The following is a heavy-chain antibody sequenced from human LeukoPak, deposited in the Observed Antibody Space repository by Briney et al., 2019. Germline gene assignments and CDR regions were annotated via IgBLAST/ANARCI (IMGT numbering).Heavy chain of an antibody. J-gene: IGHJ4*02. CDR3: AREAREYSSSLILYSFDY. CDR2: IYYSGST. V-gene: IGHV4-39*07. CDR1: GGSISSSSYY. Sequence: PSETLSLTCTVSGGSISSSSYYWDWIRQPPGKGLEWIGSIYYSGSTYYNPSLKSRVTISVGTSKNQFSLKLSSVTAADTAVYYCAREAREYSSSLILYSFDYWGQGTLVTVSS. D-gene: IGHD6-6*01.